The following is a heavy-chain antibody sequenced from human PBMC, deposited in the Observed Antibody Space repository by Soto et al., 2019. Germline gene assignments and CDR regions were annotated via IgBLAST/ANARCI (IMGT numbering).Heavy chain of an antibody. CDR3: AKGPAIVLVPAAMNYYYGMDV. Sequence: QVQLVESGGGVVQPGRSLRLSCAASGFTFSSYGMHWVRQAPGKGLEWVAVISYDGSNKYYADSVKGRFTISRDNSKNTRDRQRNSLRAEDTAVYYCAKGPAIVLVPAAMNYYYGMDVWGQGTTVTVSS. J-gene: IGHJ6*02. D-gene: IGHD2-2*01. CDR2: ISYDGSNK. CDR1: GFTFSSYG. V-gene: IGHV3-30*18.